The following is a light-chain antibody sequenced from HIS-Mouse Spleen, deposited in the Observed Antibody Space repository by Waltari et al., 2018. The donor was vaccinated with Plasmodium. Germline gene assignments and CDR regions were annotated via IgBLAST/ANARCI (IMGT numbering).Light chain of an antibody. Sequence: QSALTQPASVSGSPAQSITLSCTGTSSDVGGYNYVPWYQQHPGKAPKLMIYDVSNRPSGVSNRFSGSKSGNTASLTISGLQAEDEADYYCSSYTSSSTLVFGGGTKLTVL. CDR1: SSDVGGYNY. J-gene: IGLJ2*01. CDR3: SSYTSSSTLV. CDR2: DVS. V-gene: IGLV2-14*03.